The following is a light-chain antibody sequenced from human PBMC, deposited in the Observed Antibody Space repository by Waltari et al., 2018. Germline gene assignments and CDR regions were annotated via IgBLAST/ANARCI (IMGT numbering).Light chain of an antibody. CDR1: KLGDRY. CDR2: QDN. CDR3: QAWDSRSWV. Sequence: SFELTQPPSVSVSPGQTASITCSGDKLGDRYTSWYQQRSGRSPVLILSQDNKRPAGIPGRFSGSNSGDTATLTISGTQASDEADYYCQAWDSRSWVFGTGTTLTVL. J-gene: IGLJ3*02. V-gene: IGLV3-1*01.